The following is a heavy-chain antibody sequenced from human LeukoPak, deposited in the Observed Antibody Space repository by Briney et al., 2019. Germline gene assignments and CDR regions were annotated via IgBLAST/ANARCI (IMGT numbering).Heavy chain of an antibody. J-gene: IGHJ4*02. D-gene: IGHD6-19*01. CDR3: SKALAVAGIY. V-gene: IGHV3-23*01. Sequence: PWGSLRLSCAAPGVTFSSYAMSWVRHAPGKGLEWVWAISGSCGSTYYADSVKGRFTITRNNAKNTLYLQMNSLKAEATSVHFCSKALAVAGIYWGQGTLVTVSS. CDR1: GVTFSSYA. CDR2: ISGSCGST.